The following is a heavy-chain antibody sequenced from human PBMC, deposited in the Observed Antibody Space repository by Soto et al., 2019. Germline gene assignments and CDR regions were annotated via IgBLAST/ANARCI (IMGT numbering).Heavy chain of an antibody. CDR3: ARGDYYGSGHY. V-gene: IGHV4-34*01. D-gene: IGHD3-10*01. CDR1: GGSFSGYY. J-gene: IGHJ4*02. Sequence: QVQLQQWGAGLLKPSETLSLTCAVYGGSFSGYYWSWIRQPPGKGLEWIGEINHSGSTNYNPSLKGRVTISVDTSKNQFSLKLSSVTAADTAVYYCARGDYYGSGHYWGQGTLVTVSS. CDR2: INHSGST.